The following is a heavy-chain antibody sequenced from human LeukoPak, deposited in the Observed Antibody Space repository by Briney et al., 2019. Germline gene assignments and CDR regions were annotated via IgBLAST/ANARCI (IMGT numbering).Heavy chain of an antibody. J-gene: IGHJ4*02. CDR3: AKDEYYYDSSGYYDC. CDR2: ISGSGGST. CDR1: GFTFSSYA. V-gene: IGHV3-23*01. D-gene: IGHD3-22*01. Sequence: TGGSLRLSCAASGFTFSSYAMSWVRQAPGKGLEWVSAISGSGGSTYYADSVKGRFTISRDNSKNTLYLQMNSLRAEDTAVYYCAKDEYYYDSSGYYDCWGQGTLVTVSS.